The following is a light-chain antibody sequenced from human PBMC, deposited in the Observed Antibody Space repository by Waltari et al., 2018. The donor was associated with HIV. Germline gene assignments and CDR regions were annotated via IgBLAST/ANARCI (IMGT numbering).Light chain of an antibody. CDR3: GTWDTRLSAFV. CDR2: DND. J-gene: IGLJ1*01. Sequence: HSALTQPPSVFAAPRKQVTIHCSWSSSPTEHNYVAWYQQVPGTAPKLRIYDNDKRPSGIPDRFAGSKSGTSATLGITGLQTGDEANYYCGTWDTRLSAFVFGPGTEVTVL. CDR1: SSPTEHNY. V-gene: IGLV1-51*01.